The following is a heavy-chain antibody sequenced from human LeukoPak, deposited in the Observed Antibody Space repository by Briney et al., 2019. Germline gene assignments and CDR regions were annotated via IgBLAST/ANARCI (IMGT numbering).Heavy chain of an antibody. Sequence: SETLSLTCTVSGGSISSGSCYWSWIRQPAGKGLEWIGRIYTSGSTNYNPSLKSRVTISVDTSKNQFSLKLSSVTAADTAVYYCARGRKQYYYGSGSYSRAFDIWGQGTMVTVSS. CDR1: GGSISSGSCY. D-gene: IGHD3-10*01. V-gene: IGHV4-61*02. J-gene: IGHJ3*02. CDR3: ARGRKQYYYGSGSYSRAFDI. CDR2: IYTSGST.